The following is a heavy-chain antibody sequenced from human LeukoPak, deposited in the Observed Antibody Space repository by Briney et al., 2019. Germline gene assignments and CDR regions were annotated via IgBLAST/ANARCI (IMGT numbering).Heavy chain of an antibody. Sequence: PGGSLRLSCAASGLTVSTKHMSWVRQAPGKGLEWVSVIYSGGTTNYAESVKGRFTISRDDSKNTLHLQMNSLRAEDTAVYYCAKVAYSSGWYGGLDYWGQGTLVTVSS. D-gene: IGHD6-19*01. CDR3: AKVAYSSGWYGGLDY. CDR2: IYSGGTT. J-gene: IGHJ4*02. V-gene: IGHV3-53*01. CDR1: GLTVSTKH.